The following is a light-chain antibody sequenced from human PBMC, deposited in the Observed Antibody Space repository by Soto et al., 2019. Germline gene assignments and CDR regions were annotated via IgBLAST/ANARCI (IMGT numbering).Light chain of an antibody. CDR1: QDIKNY. V-gene: IGKV1-33*01. J-gene: IGKJ4*01. CDR2: DAF. CDR3: QHYDSLPPT. Sequence: DIQMTQSPSSLSAFVGDSITITCQASQDIKNYLNWYQHKPGKAPKLLIYDAFKSDTGVPSRFSGSGSGTDFTFTISSLQHEDIATYFCQHYDSLPPTFGGGTRVDI.